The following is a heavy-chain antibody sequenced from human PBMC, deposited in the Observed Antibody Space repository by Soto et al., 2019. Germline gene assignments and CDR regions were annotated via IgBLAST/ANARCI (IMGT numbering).Heavy chain of an antibody. J-gene: IGHJ3*01. Sequence: PVGSLILSCAASGFPFSSYEMTWVRQAPGKGLEWISYISSSGSTVHYADSVKGRFTISRDNAKNSLFLQMDSLRAEDTAVYYCARLQRNNMDAFDFWGQGTMVTVSS. V-gene: IGHV3-48*03. CDR3: ARLQRNNMDAFDF. CDR1: GFPFSSYE. CDR2: ISSSGSTV. D-gene: IGHD1-1*01.